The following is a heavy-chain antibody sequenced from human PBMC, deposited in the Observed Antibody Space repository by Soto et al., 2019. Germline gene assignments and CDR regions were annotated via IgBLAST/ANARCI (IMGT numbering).Heavy chain of an antibody. V-gene: IGHV4-59*01. CDR2: IYYSGST. J-gene: IGHJ4*02. D-gene: IGHD6-13*01. Sequence: SETLSLTCTVSGGSISSYYWSWIRQPPGKGLEWIGYIYYSGSTNYNPSLKSRVTLSVDTSKNQFSLKLSSVTAADTAVYYCARGVAAAERWGQGTLVTVSS. CDR1: GGSISSYY. CDR3: ARGVAAAER.